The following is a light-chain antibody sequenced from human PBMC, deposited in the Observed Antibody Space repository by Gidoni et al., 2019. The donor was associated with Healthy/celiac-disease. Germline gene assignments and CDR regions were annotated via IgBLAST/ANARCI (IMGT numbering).Light chain of an antibody. J-gene: IGLJ2*01. Sequence: QSTLTQPASVSGSPGQSITISCTGTSSDVGGYSYVSCYQQHPGKAPKLMFYEVSNRPSGVSNRFSGSKSGNTASLTISGLQAEDEADYYCSSYTSSSTLVVFGGGTKLTVL. CDR1: SSDVGGYSY. CDR2: EVS. V-gene: IGLV2-14*01. CDR3: SSYTSSSTLVV.